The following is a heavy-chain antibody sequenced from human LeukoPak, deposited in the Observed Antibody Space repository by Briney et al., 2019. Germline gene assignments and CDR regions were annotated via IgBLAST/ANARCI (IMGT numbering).Heavy chain of an antibody. CDR1: GFTFVRYY. CDR2: IKQDGSDK. V-gene: IGHV3-7*03. Sequence: GGSLRLSCAASGFTFVRYYMTWVRQAPGKGLEWVANIKQDGSDKNHVDSVKGRFTISRDNTKNLVFLQMNSLTGEDTAVYYCAREIWGPECWGQGTLVTVSS. J-gene: IGHJ4*02. CDR3: AREIWGPEC. D-gene: IGHD7-27*01.